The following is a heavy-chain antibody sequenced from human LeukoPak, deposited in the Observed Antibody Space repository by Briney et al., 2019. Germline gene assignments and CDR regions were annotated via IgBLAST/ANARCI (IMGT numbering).Heavy chain of an antibody. Sequence: SETLSLTCAVYGGSFSGYYWSWIRQPPGKGLEWIGEINHSGSTNYNPSLKSRVTISVDTSKNQFSLKLSSVTAADTAVYYCAGDNEAWYSTSKGDPWGQGTLVTVSS. CDR1: GGSFSGYY. J-gene: IGHJ5*02. CDR3: AGDNEAWYSTSKGDP. D-gene: IGHD6-13*01. V-gene: IGHV4-34*01. CDR2: INHSGST.